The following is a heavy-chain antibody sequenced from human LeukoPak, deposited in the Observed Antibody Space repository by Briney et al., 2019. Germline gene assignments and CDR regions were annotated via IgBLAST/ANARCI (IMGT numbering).Heavy chain of an antibody. J-gene: IGHJ3*01. CDR1: DYSISLSSSNW. CDR2: IYHSGSS. Sequence: SDTLSLTCTVSDYSISLSSSNWWGWIRQPPGKGLEWIGYIYHSGSSHYNPSLASRVTMSVDTSKNQFSLKLSSVTAVDTAVYYCARKRAVATMADAFDVRGQGTMVTVSS. D-gene: IGHD5-12*01. CDR3: ARKRAVATMADAFDV. V-gene: IGHV4-28*01.